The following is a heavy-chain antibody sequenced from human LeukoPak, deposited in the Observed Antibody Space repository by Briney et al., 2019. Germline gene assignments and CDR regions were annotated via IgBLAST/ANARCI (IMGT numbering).Heavy chain of an antibody. J-gene: IGHJ4*02. CDR3: ARMFDH. Sequence: PGGSLRLSCEASGFSFSTYEMNWVRQAPGKGLEWVSYITSSGATTYYADSVKGRFTISRDNAKNSMYLQMNSLRVEDTAVYYCARMFDHWGRGTLVTVSS. CDR2: ITSSGATT. V-gene: IGHV3-48*03. CDR1: GFSFSTYE.